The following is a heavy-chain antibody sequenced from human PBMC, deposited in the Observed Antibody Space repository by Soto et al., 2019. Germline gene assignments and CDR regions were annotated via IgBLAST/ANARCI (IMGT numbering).Heavy chain of an antibody. CDR3: ARARLDTPALDY. D-gene: IGHD2-2*01. V-gene: IGHV3-30-3*01. Sequence: QVQLVESGGGVVQPGRSLRLSCAASGFTFSSYAMHWVRQAPGTGLEWVAVISYDGSNKYYADSVKGRFTISRDNSKNTRYLQMNSLGAEDTAVYYCARARLDTPALDYWGQGTLVTVSS. J-gene: IGHJ4*02. CDR2: ISYDGSNK. CDR1: GFTFSSYA.